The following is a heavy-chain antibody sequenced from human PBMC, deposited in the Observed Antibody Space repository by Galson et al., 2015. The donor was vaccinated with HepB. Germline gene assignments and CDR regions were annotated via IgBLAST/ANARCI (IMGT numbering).Heavy chain of an antibody. D-gene: IGHD2-2*01. CDR2: IWYDGSNK. J-gene: IGHJ6*02. CDR3: ARDGRYWGSSTSSYGMDV. V-gene: IGHV3-33*01. Sequence: SLRLSCAASGFTVSSYGMHWVRQAPGKGLEWVAVIWYDGSNKYYADSVKGRFTISRDNSKNTLYLQMNSLRAEDTAVYYCARDGRYWGSSTSSYGMDVWGQGTTVTVSS. CDR1: GFTVSSYG.